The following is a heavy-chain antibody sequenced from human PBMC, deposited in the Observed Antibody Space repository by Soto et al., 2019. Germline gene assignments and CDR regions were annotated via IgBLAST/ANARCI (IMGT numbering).Heavy chain of an antibody. V-gene: IGHV3-30-3*01. Sequence: VQLVESGGGVVQPGRSLRLSCAASGFTFSSYAMHWVRQAPGKGLEWVAVISYDVSNKNHADTVKGRFTISRDNSKNTLYLQMNSLRAEDTAVYYCARGYDFWSGYYYPYGMDVWGQGTTVTVSS. CDR3: ARGYDFWSGYYYPYGMDV. CDR1: GFTFSSYA. J-gene: IGHJ6*02. D-gene: IGHD3-3*01. CDR2: ISYDVSNK.